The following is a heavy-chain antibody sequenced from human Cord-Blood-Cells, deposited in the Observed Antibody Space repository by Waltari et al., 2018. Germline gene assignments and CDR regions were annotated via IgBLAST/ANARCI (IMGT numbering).Heavy chain of an antibody. V-gene: IGHV3-48*03. CDR3: ARGSGHRYFDY. CDR1: GFTFSSYE. J-gene: IGHJ4*02. Sequence: EVQLVESGGGLVQPGGYLRLSCAASGFTFSSYEMNWVRQAPGKGLEWVSYISSSGSTIYYADSVKGRFTISRDNAKNSLYLQMNSLRAEDTAVYYCARGSGHRYFDYWGQGTLVTVSS. CDR2: ISSSGSTI. D-gene: IGHD1-26*01.